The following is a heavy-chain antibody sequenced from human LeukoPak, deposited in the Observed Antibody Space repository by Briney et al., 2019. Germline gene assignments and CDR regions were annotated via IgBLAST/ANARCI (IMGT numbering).Heavy chain of an antibody. CDR1: GFTFTSSA. D-gene: IGHD3-22*01. Sequence: TSVKVSCKASGFTFTSSAMQWVRQARGQRLEWIGSIVVGSANTNYAQKFQERVTITRDMSTSTAYMELSSLRSEDTAVYYCAAEFYDSSGSHSFDYWGQGTLVTVSS. CDR2: IVVGSANT. J-gene: IGHJ4*02. V-gene: IGHV1-58*02. CDR3: AAEFYDSSGSHSFDY.